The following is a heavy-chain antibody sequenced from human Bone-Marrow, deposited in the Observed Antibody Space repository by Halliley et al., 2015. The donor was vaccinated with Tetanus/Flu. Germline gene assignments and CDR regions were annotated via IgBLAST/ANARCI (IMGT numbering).Heavy chain of an antibody. D-gene: IGHD2-21*02. J-gene: IGHJ4*02. CDR3: AKRGCGGDCYSGTLDY. V-gene: IGHV3-23*01. Sequence: ISSSGDSTHYADSVKGRFTMSRDNSKNPLYLQMSSLRADDTAVYYCAKRGCGGDCYSGTLDYWGQGTLLTVSS. CDR2: ISSSGDST.